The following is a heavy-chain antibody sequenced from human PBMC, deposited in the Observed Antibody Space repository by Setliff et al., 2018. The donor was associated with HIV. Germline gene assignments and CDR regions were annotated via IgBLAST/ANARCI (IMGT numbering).Heavy chain of an antibody. Sequence: AASVKVSCKASGYTFTSYGISWVRQAPGQGLEWMGWISAYNGNTNYAQNFQGRVTMTTDTSTSTVYMELRSLRSDDTAVYYCASSVDNYGDNRWFDPWGQGTLVTVSS. J-gene: IGHJ5*02. D-gene: IGHD4-17*01. CDR1: GYTFTSYG. V-gene: IGHV1-18*01. CDR3: ASSVDNYGDNRWFDP. CDR2: ISAYNGNT.